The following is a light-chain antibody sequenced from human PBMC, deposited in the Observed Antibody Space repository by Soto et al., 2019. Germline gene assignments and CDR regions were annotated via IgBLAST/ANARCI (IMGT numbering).Light chain of an antibody. J-gene: IGLJ1*01. Sequence: SYELTQPPSVSVAPGQTARITCGGNNIGSKSVHWYQQKPGQAPVLVVYDVSDRPSGIPERFPGSNSGNTATLTISRVEAGDEADYYCQVWDSSSDHPEVFGTGTKLTVL. V-gene: IGLV3-21*02. CDR3: QVWDSSSDHPEV. CDR1: NIGSKS. CDR2: DVS.